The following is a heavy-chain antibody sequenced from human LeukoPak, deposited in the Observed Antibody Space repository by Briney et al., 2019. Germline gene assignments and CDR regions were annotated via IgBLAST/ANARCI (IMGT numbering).Heavy chain of an antibody. CDR1: GFTFSSYW. CDR2: IKQDGSEK. Sequence: GGSLRLSCAASGFTFSSYWMSWVRQAPGKGLEWVANIKQDGSEKYYVDSVKGRFTISRDNAKNSLYLQMNSLRAEDTAVYYCARGAPPSSNYDFWSGYPPYYYYYMDVWGKGTTVTVSS. D-gene: IGHD3-3*01. J-gene: IGHJ6*03. CDR3: ARGAPPSSNYDFWSGYPPYYYYYMDV. V-gene: IGHV3-7*01.